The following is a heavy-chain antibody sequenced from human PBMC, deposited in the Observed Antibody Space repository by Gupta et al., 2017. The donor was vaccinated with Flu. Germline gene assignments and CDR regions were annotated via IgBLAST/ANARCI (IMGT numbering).Heavy chain of an antibody. V-gene: IGHV3-23*01. CDR1: GFTFSSYA. J-gene: IGHJ4*02. D-gene: IGHD1-26*01. CDR2: ISGSGGST. CDR3: AKDKGWVVDY. Sequence: EVQLLESGGGLVQPGGSLRLPCAASGFTFSSYAMSWVRQAPGKGLEWVSAISGSGGSTYDAYSVKGRFTISRDNSQNTLYLQMNRLRAEDTAVYYCAKDKGWVVDYWGQGTLVTVSS.